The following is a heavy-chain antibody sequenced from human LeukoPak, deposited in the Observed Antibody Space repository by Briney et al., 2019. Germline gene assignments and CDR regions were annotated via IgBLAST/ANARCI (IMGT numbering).Heavy chain of an antibody. Sequence: ASVKVSCKASNYTFTNYPISWVRQAPRQGLEWMGWISAYSGNTNYAQKVQGRVTMTTDTSTNTAYMELASLRPDDTAIYHCTRGSSSQYFQHWGQGTLVTVSS. D-gene: IGHD6-6*01. CDR1: NYTFTNYP. CDR2: ISAYSGNT. J-gene: IGHJ1*01. V-gene: IGHV1-18*01. CDR3: TRGSSSQYFQH.